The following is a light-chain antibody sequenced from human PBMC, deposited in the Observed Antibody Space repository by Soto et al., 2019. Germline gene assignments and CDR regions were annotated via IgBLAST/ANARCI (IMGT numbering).Light chain of an antibody. Sequence: DIQMTQSPSTLSASVGDRVTITCRASQSISSWLDWYQQKPGKAPKLLIYKASSLESGVPSRFSGSGSGKEFTLTISSLQPDDFATYYCQQYNSYSTWTFGQGTKVEIK. CDR2: KAS. CDR3: QQYNSYSTWT. J-gene: IGKJ1*01. V-gene: IGKV1-5*03. CDR1: QSISSW.